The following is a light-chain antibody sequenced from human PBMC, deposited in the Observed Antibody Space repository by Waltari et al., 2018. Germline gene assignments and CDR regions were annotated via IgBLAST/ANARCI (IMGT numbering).Light chain of an antibody. CDR3: CSYAGRSTWV. Sequence: QSALTQPASVSGSPGQSITISCPGASTDVGAYNDVSWFPQIRGKAPKVIIYDVTKRPSGVSNRFSGSKSGNSASLSISGLQAEDEAHYYCCSYAGRSTWVFGGGTKVTVL. V-gene: IGLV2-23*02. J-gene: IGLJ3*02. CDR1: STDVGAYND. CDR2: DVT.